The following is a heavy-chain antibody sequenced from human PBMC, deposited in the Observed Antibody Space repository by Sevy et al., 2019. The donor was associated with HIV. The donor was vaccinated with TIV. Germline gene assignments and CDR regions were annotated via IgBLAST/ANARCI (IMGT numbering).Heavy chain of an antibody. V-gene: IGHV3-9*01. J-gene: IGHJ4*02. Sequence: GGSLRLSCAASGFTFDDYAMHWVRQAPGKGLEWVSGISWNSGSIGYADSVKGRFTISRDNAKNSLYLQMNSLRAEDTALYHCAKGSYGGNSGMVDYWGQGTLVTVSS. CDR1: GFTFDDYA. CDR3: AKGSYGGNSGMVDY. CDR2: ISWNSGSI. D-gene: IGHD4-17*01.